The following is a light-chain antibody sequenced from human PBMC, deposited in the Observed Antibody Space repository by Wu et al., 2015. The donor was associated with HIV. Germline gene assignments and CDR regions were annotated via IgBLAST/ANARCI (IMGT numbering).Light chain of an antibody. Sequence: EIVLTQSPDTLSLSPGERATLSCRASHHVASRFLAWYQQKPGHSPRLLISGASSRATGVPDRFSASGSGSNFTLTISSLEPEDFAVYYCQQSVTSPQCSFGQGTKVGHQT. V-gene: IGKV3-20*01. CDR2: GAS. CDR1: HHVASRF. J-gene: IGKJ2*04. CDR3: QQSVTSPQCS.